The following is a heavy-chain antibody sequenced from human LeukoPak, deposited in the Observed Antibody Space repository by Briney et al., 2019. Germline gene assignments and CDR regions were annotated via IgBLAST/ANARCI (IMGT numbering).Heavy chain of an antibody. CDR2: ISDSGGNT. J-gene: IGHJ4*02. Sequence: QPGGSLRLSCAASGFTFNTYAMSWVRQAPWERRQWVSGISDSGGNTYYADSVRGRFTISRDNSKNTLYLQMNSLRAEDTAVYYCARHRSSWLIDYWGQGTLVTVSS. D-gene: IGHD6-6*01. V-gene: IGHV3-23*01. CDR3: ARHRSSWLIDY. CDR1: GFTFNTYA.